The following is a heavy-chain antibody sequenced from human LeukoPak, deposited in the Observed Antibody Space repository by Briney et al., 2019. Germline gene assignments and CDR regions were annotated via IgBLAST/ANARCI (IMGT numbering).Heavy chain of an antibody. CDR3: ARGSSGRFDP. CDR2: ISSSSSYI. Sequence: GGSLRLSCAASGFTFSSYSMNWVRQAPGKGLEWVSSISSSSSYIYYADSVKGRFTISRDNAKNSLYLQMNSLRAEDTAEYYCARGSSGRFDPWGQGTLVTVSS. D-gene: IGHD2/OR15-2a*01. V-gene: IGHV3-21*01. J-gene: IGHJ5*02. CDR1: GFTFSSYS.